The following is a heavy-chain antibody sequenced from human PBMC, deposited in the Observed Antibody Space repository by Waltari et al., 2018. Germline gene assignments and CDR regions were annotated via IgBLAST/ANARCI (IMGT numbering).Heavy chain of an antibody. D-gene: IGHD3-22*01. V-gene: IGHV4-39*02. J-gene: IGHJ4*02. CDR2: ISYGGST. Sequence: LQLQESGPGLVKPSETLSPTCTVSGDSITSNTYSWAWVRPPPGEGLGWIATISYGGSTYYKPSLKSRVTISIDTSKNHYSLVLTSVTAADTAVYYCARRSRDSSGHFYSDYWGQGTLVAVSS. CDR1: GDSITSNTYS. CDR3: ARRSRDSSGHFYSDY.